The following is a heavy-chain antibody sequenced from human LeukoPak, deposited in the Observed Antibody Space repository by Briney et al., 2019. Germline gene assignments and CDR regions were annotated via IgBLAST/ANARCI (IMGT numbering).Heavy chain of an antibody. D-gene: IGHD2-15*01. CDR2: IFYTGNT. Sequence: SETLSLTCNVSGASMSSTSYFWGWIRQPPGKGLEWIGTIFYTGNTSYSPSLESRVTISVDTSKNQFSLKLSSVTAADTAVYYCARVDTTTWVVEEYCFDNWGQGAPVTVSS. V-gene: IGHV4-39*07. J-gene: IGHJ4*02. CDR1: GASMSSTSYF. CDR3: ARVDTTTWVVEEYCFDN.